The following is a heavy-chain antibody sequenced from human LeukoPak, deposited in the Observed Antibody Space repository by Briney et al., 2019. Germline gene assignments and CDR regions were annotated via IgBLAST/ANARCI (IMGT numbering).Heavy chain of an antibody. D-gene: IGHD3-16*01. Sequence: EASVNVSCKASGGTFSSYAISWVRQAPGQGLEWMGGIIPIFGTANYAQKFQGRVTITADESTSTAYMELSSLRSEDTAVYYCARVPLFLELRFGEGYFDYWGQGTLVTVSS. J-gene: IGHJ4*02. V-gene: IGHV1-69*01. CDR3: ARVPLFLELRFGEGYFDY. CDR1: GGTFSSYA. CDR2: IIPIFGTA.